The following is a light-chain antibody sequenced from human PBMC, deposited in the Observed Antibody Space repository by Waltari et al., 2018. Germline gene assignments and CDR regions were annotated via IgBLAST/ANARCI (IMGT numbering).Light chain of an antibody. V-gene: IGKV3-20*01. CDR1: QSVSRS. CDR3: QPYLGLPVA. CDR2: GAS. Sequence: EIVLTQSPGTLSLSLGERATVSGRASQSVSRSLAWYQQKPGQAPRLLIYGASTMATGIPDRFSGSGSGTDFRLTISRLEPDEFAVYYWQPYLGLPVAFGQVTTVEI. J-gene: IGKJ1*01.